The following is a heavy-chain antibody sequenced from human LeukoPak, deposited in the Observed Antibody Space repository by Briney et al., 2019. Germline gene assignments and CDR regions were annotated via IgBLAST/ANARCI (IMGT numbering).Heavy chain of an antibody. Sequence: ASVKVSCKASGYTFTGYYMHWVRQAPGQGLEWMGWINPNSGGTNYAQKFQGWVTMTRDTSISTAYMELSRLRSDDTAVYYCARDKRHYYGSGRGTGMDVWGQGTTVTVSS. CDR3: ARDKRHYYGSGRGTGMDV. CDR2: INPNSGGT. V-gene: IGHV1-2*04. J-gene: IGHJ6*02. CDR1: GYTFTGYY. D-gene: IGHD3-10*01.